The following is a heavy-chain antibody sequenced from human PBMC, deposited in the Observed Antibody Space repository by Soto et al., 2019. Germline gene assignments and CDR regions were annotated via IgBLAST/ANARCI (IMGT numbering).Heavy chain of an antibody. CDR2: ISGYNGNT. D-gene: IGHD3-22*01. Sequence: QVQLVESGAEVKKPGPSVKVSCKASGYTFTDYGISWVRQAPGQGLEWMGWISGYNGNTKYAQKFQGRVTMTTDTPTNTAYMELRSLRSDDTAVYYCARDREYYYDSSGNYYYHYGLDVWGQGTTVTVS. V-gene: IGHV1-18*04. CDR1: GYTFTDYG. J-gene: IGHJ6*02. CDR3: ARDREYYYDSSGNYYYHYGLDV.